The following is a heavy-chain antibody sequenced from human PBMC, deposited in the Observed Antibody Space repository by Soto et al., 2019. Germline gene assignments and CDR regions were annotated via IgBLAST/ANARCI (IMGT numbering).Heavy chain of an antibody. J-gene: IGHJ3*02. D-gene: IGHD2-2*01. CDR1: GGSINTYY. V-gene: IGHV4-59*01. CDR2: IYSSGST. CDR3: AXXXXXXXAIRSSFXI. Sequence: XSLTCSVSGGSINTYYWSWIRQPPGKGLEWIGYIYSSGSTTYNPSLKSRVTISVDTSKKSFSLKLRSVTAADTAVYYCAXXXXXXXAIRSSFXIXXXGTMVTVSS.